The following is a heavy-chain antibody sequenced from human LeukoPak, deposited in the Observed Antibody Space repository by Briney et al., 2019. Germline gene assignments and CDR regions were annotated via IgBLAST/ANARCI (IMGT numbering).Heavy chain of an antibody. CDR2: MNPNSGNT. V-gene: IGHV1-8*03. D-gene: IGHD3-10*01. J-gene: IGHJ3*02. Sequence: GASVKVSCKASGYTFTSYDINWVRQATGQGLEWMGWMNPNSGNTGYAQKFQGRVTITRNTSISTAYMELSSLRSEDTAVYYCARESETPGVNAFDIWGQGTMVTVSS. CDR3: ARESETPGVNAFDI. CDR1: GYTFTSYD.